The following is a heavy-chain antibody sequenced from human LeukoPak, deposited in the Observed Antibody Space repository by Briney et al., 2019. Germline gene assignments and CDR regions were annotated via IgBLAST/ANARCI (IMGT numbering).Heavy chain of an antibody. CDR3: ARRGPYGVASYFDY. CDR1: GGSMSSYY. CDR2: IYYSGST. Sequence: PSETLSLTCTVSGGSMSSYYWSWIRQPPGKGLEWIGYIYYSGSTNYNPSLKSRVTISVDTSKNQFSLKLSSVTAADTAVYYCARRGPYGVASYFDYWGQGTLVTVSS. J-gene: IGHJ4*02. V-gene: IGHV4-59*08. D-gene: IGHD3-3*01.